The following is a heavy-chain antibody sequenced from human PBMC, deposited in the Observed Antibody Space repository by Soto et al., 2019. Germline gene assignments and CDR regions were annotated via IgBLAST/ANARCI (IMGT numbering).Heavy chain of an antibody. CDR1: GFTLSGVD. J-gene: IGHJ4*02. V-gene: IGHV3-30*18. Sequence: QVQLVESGGGVVQPGTSLRLSCSASGFTLSGVDMHWVRQAPGKGLEWVAVMSYDGRNQYYADSVKGRFTVSRDSSKSTLYLQMNSLRTEDEAVYYCAKGGWYTSSSRSDCWGQGTLVTVSS. CDR3: AKGGWYTSSSRSDC. CDR2: MSYDGRNQ. D-gene: IGHD6-6*01.